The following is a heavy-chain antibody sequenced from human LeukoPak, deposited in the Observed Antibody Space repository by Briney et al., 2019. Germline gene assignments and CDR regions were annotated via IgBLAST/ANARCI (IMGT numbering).Heavy chain of an antibody. D-gene: IGHD3-3*01. CDR3: ASDPYDFWSGYYPPVDY. CDR2: IKQDGSEK. CDR1: GFTFSSYW. Sequence: GGSLRLSCAASGFTFSSYWMSWVRQAPGKGLEWVANIKQDGSEKYYVDSVKGRFTISRDNAENSLYLQMNSLRAEDTAVYYCASDPYDFWSGYYPPVDYWGQGTLVTVSS. V-gene: IGHV3-7*01. J-gene: IGHJ4*02.